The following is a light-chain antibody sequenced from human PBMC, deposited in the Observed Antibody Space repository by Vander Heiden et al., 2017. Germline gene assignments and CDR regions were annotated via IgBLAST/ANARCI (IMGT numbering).Light chain of an antibody. CDR2: LNSDGSH. Sequence: QLVPTHSPPASSSLGASVKLTCTLSSGHSSYAIAWHQQQPEKGPRYLMKLNSDGSHSKGDGIPDRFSGSSSGAERYLTISSLQSEDEADYDCQTWGTGTWVFGGGTKLTVL. CDR3: QTWGTGTWV. V-gene: IGLV4-69*01. J-gene: IGLJ3*02. CDR1: SGHSSYA.